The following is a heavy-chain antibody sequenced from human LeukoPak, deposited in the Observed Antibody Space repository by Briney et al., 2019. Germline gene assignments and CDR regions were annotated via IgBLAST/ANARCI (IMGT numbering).Heavy chain of an antibody. Sequence: GSLRLSCAGSGFTFSNYAMNWVRQAPGKGLEWVSTISGSGGNTYYGDSVKGRFTISRDNSKNTLYLQMNSLRAEDTAVYYCARGQVERHGYYYGMDVWGQGTTVTVSS. V-gene: IGHV3-23*01. D-gene: IGHD1-1*01. J-gene: IGHJ6*02. CDR2: ISGSGGNT. CDR3: ARGQVERHGYYYGMDV. CDR1: GFTFSNYA.